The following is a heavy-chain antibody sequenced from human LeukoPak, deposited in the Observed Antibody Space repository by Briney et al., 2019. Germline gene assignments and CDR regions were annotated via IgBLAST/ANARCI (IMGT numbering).Heavy chain of an antibody. CDR3: ARGRSSGY. D-gene: IGHD6-25*01. CDR1: GGSFSGYY. Sequence: SGTLSLTCAVYGGSFSGYYWSWIRQPPGKGLEWIGEINHSGSTNYNPSLKSRVTISVDTSKNQFSLKLSSVTAADTAVYYCARGRSSGYWGQGTLVTVSS. J-gene: IGHJ4*02. V-gene: IGHV4-34*01. CDR2: INHSGST.